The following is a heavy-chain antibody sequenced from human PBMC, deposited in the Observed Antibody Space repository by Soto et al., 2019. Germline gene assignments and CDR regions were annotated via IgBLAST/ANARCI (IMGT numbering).Heavy chain of an antibody. CDR2: ISWNSGSI. Sequence: EVQLVESGGGLVQPGRSLRLSCAASGFTFDDYAMHWVRQAPGKGLEWVSGISWNSGSIGYADSVKGRFTISIDNAKNSLYLQMNSLRAEDTALYYCAKDMTSGGVCETCSYYMDVWGKGTTVTVSS. J-gene: IGHJ6*03. V-gene: IGHV3-9*01. CDR1: GFTFDDYA. D-gene: IGHD2-8*02. CDR3: AKDMTSGGVCETCSYYMDV.